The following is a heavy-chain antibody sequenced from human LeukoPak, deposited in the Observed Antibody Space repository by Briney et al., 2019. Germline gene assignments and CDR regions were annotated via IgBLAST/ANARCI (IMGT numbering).Heavy chain of an antibody. CDR2: MNPNSGST. CDR1: GYTFTSYD. D-gene: IGHD1-26*01. J-gene: IGHJ4*02. V-gene: IGHV1-8*01. CDR3: ARAYSGRYFDY. Sequence: ASVKVSCKASGYTFTSYDITWVRQATGQGLEWMGWMNPNSGSTGYAQKFQGRVTMTRNTSISTAYMELSSLRSEDTAVYYCARAYSGRYFDYWGQGTLVTVSS.